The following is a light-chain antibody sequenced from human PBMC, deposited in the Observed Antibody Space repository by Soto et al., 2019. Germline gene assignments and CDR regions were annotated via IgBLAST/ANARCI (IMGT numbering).Light chain of an antibody. Sequence: QSVLSDPPSASTTPRQEVTIFCCGTTSHIGSNTSRCYRHLPGSGPTLVVFNNDQRPSGVPDRISGSKSGTSASLAISGLQSEHEADYYCAAWDGSLKECDFGTGSKGPVL. V-gene: IGLV1-44*01. CDR2: NND. J-gene: IGLJ1*01. CDR3: AAWDGSLKECD. CDR1: TSHIGSNT.